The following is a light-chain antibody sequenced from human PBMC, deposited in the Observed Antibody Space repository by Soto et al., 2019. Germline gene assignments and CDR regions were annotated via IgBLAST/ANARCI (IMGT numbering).Light chain of an antibody. CDR3: QQRSNWPYT. J-gene: IGKJ2*01. Sequence: EIVLTQSPATLSLSPGERATLSCRASQSVSSYLAWYQHKPGQAPRLLIDDASNRATGIPARFSGSGSGTDFTLTISSLEPDDFAVYYCQQRSNWPYTFGQGTKLEIK. CDR1: QSVSSY. CDR2: DAS. V-gene: IGKV3-11*01.